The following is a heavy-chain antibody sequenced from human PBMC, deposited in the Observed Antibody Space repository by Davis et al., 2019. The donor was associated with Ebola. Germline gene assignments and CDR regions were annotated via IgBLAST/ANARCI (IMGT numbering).Heavy chain of an antibody. CDR2: IYQSVST. J-gene: IGHJ4*02. CDR1: GGSISSGGYS. V-gene: IGHV4-30-2*01. Sequence: PSETLSLTCAVSGGSISSGGYSWSWIRQPPGKGLEWIGYIYQSVSTYYNPSLKSRVTISMDSSKNQFSLRLSSVTAADTAVYYCARGGWELPTQYFDYWGQGILVTVSS. D-gene: IGHD4-23*01. CDR3: ARGGWELPTQYFDY.